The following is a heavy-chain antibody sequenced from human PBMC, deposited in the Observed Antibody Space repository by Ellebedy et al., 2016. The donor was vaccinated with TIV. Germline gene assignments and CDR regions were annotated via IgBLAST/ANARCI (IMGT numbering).Heavy chain of an antibody. CDR1: GYTFTSYD. CDR3: ARDRDYDFWSRSGAGYYMDV. Sequence: ASVKVSCXASGYTFTSYDINWVRQATGQGLEWMGWMNPNSGNTNYAQKLQGRVTMTTDTSTSTGYMELRSLRSDDTAVYYCARDRDYDFWSRSGAGYYMDVWGKGTTVTVSS. J-gene: IGHJ6*03. D-gene: IGHD3-3*01. CDR2: MNPNSGNT. V-gene: IGHV1-18*01.